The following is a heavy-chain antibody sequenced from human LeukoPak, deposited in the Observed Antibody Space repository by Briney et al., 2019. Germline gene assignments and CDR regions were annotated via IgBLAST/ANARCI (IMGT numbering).Heavy chain of an antibody. CDR1: GGSISSYY. V-gene: IGHV4-59*01. J-gene: IGHJ4*02. Sequence: SETLSLTCTVSGGSISSYYWSWIRQPPGKGLEWIGYIYYSGSTNYNPSLKSRVTISVDTSKNQFSLKLSSVTAADTAVYYCARDGGGTDYFDYWGQGTLVTVSS. D-gene: IGHD2-21*01. CDR3: ARDGGGTDYFDY. CDR2: IYYSGST.